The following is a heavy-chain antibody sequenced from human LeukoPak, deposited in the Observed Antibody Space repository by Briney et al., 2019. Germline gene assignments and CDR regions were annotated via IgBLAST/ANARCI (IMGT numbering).Heavy chain of an antibody. J-gene: IGHJ5*02. CDR1: GGSFSGYY. CDR3: ARNRWLDP. Sequence: SETLSLTCAVYGGSFSGYYWSWIRQPPGKGLEWIGEINHSGSTNYNPSLKSRVTISVDTSKNQFSLKLGSVTAADTAVYYCARNRWLDPWGQGTLVTVSS. CDR2: INHSGST. V-gene: IGHV4-34*01. D-gene: IGHD1-14*01.